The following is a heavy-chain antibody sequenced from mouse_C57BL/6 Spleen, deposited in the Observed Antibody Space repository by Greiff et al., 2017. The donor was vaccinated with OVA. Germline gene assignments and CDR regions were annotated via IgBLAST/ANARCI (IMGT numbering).Heavy chain of an antibody. CDR1: GYAFTNYL. J-gene: IGHJ3*01. D-gene: IGHD2-4*01. CDR3: ARTLYYDYDDVPFAY. Sequence: VQLQQSGAELVRPGTSVKVSCKASGYAFTNYLIEWVKQRPGQGLEWIGVINPGSGGTNYNEKFKGKATLTADKSSSTAYMQLSSLTSEDSAVYFCARTLYYDYDDVPFAYWGQGTLVTVSA. V-gene: IGHV1-54*01. CDR2: INPGSGGT.